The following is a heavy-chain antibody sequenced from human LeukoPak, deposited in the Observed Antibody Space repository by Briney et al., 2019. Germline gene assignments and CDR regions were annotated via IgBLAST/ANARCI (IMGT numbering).Heavy chain of an antibody. CDR1: GFTFSDYY. J-gene: IGHJ4*02. CDR2: ISYDGSNK. Sequence: GGSLRLSCAASGFTFSDYYMGWIRQAPGKGLEWVAVISYDGSNKYYADSVKGRFTISRDNSKNTLYLQMNSLRAEDTAVYYCAKDISGMTATPDYWGQGTLVTVSS. CDR3: AKDISGMTATPDY. D-gene: IGHD2-21*02. V-gene: IGHV3-30*18.